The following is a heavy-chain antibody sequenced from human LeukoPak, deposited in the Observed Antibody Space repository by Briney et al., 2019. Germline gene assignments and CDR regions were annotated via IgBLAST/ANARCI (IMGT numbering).Heavy chain of an antibody. D-gene: IGHD4-17*01. Sequence: GGSLRLSCAASGLTFSTYGINWVRQAPGKGLEWVSSISSGSSYIYYADSVKGRFTISRDNAKNSLYLQMNSLRADDTAVYYCARVYGDYGRGHFDYWGQGTLVTVSS. V-gene: IGHV3-21*01. J-gene: IGHJ4*02. CDR2: ISSGSSYI. CDR1: GLTFSTYG. CDR3: ARVYGDYGRGHFDY.